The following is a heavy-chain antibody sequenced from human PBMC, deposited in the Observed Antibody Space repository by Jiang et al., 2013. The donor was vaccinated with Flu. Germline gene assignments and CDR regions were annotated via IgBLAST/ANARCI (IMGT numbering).Heavy chain of an antibody. CDR2: IDYSERA. J-gene: IGHJ6*04. Sequence: GLVKPSETLSLNCTVSGDSINGYYWSWIRKPPGKGLEWIGHIDYSERANYNPSLQSRVTISVDRTKTQFSLKMASVTAADTAVYYCARDLVYFGDRSSSFGMDVWGRGTTVIVSS. CDR1: GDSINGYY. V-gene: IGHV4-59*13. D-gene: IGHD3-10*01. CDR3: ARDLVYFGDRSSSFGMDV.